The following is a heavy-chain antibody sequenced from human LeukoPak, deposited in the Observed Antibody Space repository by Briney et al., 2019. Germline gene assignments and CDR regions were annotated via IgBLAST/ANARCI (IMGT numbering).Heavy chain of an antibody. V-gene: IGHV3-64*01. CDR2: ISSNGGST. CDR1: GFTFSSYA. Sequence: XGSLXLSCAASGFTFSSYAMHWVRQAPGKGXEYVSAISSNGGSTYYANSVKGRFTISRDNSKNTLYLQMGSLRAEDMAVYYCARDHDGGAFDIWGQGTMVTVSS. D-gene: IGHD3-16*01. J-gene: IGHJ3*02. CDR3: ARDHDGGAFDI.